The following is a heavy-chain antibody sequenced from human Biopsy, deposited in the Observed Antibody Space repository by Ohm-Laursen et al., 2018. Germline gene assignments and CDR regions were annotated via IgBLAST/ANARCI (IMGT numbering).Heavy chain of an antibody. D-gene: IGHD2-2*01. CDR2: ISETSSHI. CDR3: ARDSSRRAREGGMDV. CDR1: VFSVSSYD. Sequence: SLTLSCAASVFSVSSYDMYWVRQAPGMWLEWFSYISETSSHIHDADSVRGRLTVARDIAKNSLYLQLNSLRDEDTAVYYCARDSSRRAREGGMDVWGQGTTVTVSS. V-gene: IGHV3-21*01. J-gene: IGHJ6*02.